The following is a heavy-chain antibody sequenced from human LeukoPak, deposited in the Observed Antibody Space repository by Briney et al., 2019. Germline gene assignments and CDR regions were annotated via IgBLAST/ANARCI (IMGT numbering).Heavy chain of an antibody. V-gene: IGHV4-59*01. Sequence: SETLSLTCTVSGGSTSSYYWSWIRQPPGKGLEWIGYIYYSGSTNYNPSLKSRVTTSVDTSKNQFSLKLSSVTAADTAVYYCARGHLGRFGELINWFDPWGQGTLVTVSS. CDR1: GGSTSSYY. CDR3: ARGHLGRFGELINWFDP. J-gene: IGHJ5*02. CDR2: IYYSGST. D-gene: IGHD3-10*01.